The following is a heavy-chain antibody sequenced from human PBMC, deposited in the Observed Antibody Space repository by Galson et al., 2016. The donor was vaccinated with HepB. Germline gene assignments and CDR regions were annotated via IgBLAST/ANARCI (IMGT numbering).Heavy chain of an antibody. Sequence: SETLSLTCTVSGGSISSYYWSWIRQPPGKGLEWMGYIYNSGYTNYNPSLKSRVTISVDTSKNQISLKLTSVSAADTAVYYCARDRGGYNPFDYWGQGMLVTVSS. V-gene: IGHV4-59*01. J-gene: IGHJ4*02. D-gene: IGHD5-24*01. CDR1: GGSISSYY. CDR3: ARDRGGYNPFDY. CDR2: IYNSGYT.